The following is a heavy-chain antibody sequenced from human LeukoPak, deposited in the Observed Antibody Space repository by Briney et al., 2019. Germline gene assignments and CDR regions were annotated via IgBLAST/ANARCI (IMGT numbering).Heavy chain of an antibody. CDR3: ARGRITIFGVVITIDY. V-gene: IGHV4-4*07. J-gene: IGHJ4*02. D-gene: IGHD3-3*01. CDR2: IYTSGST. CDR1: GGSISSYY. Sequence: SETLSLTCTVSGGSISSYYWSWIRQPAGKGLEWIGRIYTSGSTNYNPSLKSRVTMSVDTSKNQFSLKLSSVTAADTAVYYCARGRITIFGVVITIDYWGQGTLVTASS.